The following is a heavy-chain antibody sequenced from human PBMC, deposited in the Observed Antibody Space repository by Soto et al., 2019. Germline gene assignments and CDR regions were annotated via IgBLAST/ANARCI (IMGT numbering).Heavy chain of an antibody. D-gene: IGHD1-26*01. CDR3: ARDTTVYYSAFPS. J-gene: IGHJ5*02. CDR1: GGTFSSYT. V-gene: IGHV1-69*08. Sequence: QVHLVQSGAEVKKPGSSVKVSCKTSGGTFSSYTISWVRQAPGQGLEWMGRVIPFLSIANYAQKFLGRVTIAADNSMSRAYMELTSLTSEDTALYYCARDTTVYYSAFPSCGQGNLVTVSS. CDR2: VIPFLSIA.